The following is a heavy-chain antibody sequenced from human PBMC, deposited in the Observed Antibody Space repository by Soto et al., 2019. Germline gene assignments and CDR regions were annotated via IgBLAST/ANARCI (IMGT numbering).Heavy chain of an antibody. J-gene: IGHJ6*02. CDR1: GYTFTNHW. V-gene: IGHV5-51*01. D-gene: IGHD2-2*01. CDR3: AKNGEHVVASRMDI. Sequence: PGESLKISCKGSGYTFTNHWVGWVRQMPGKGLEWMGIIHPADSDTRYSPSFQGQVTISADKSISTAYLQWSSLKASDTAMYYCAKNGEHVVASRMDIWGQGTTVTVSS. CDR2: IHPADSDT.